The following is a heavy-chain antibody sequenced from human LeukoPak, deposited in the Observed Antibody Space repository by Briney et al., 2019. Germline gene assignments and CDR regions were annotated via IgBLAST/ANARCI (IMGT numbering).Heavy chain of an antibody. CDR1: GGSFSGYY. CDR2: INHSGST. J-gene: IGHJ4*02. D-gene: IGHD2-2*01. CDR3: ASLVPAAMDVDY. V-gene: IGHV4-34*01. Sequence: PSETLSLTCAVYGGSFSGYYWSWIRQPPGKGLEWIGEINHSGSTHYNPSLKSRVTISVDTSKNQFSLKLSSVTAADTAVYYCASLVPAAMDVDYWGQGTLVTVSS.